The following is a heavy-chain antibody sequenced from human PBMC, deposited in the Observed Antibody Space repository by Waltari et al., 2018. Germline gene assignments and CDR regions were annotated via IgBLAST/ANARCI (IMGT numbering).Heavy chain of an antibody. CDR2: IKHSGST. V-gene: IGHV4-34*01. J-gene: IGHJ4*02. Sequence: QVQLQQWGAGLLTPSETLSLTCAVHGGSFSGYYWVWILQPPGKGLDWIGEIKHSGSTNYNPSRTSRVTISVDTSKNQFSLKLSSVTAADTAVYYCARGRMVRGVIRRGFSVDPDYWGQGTLVTVSS. D-gene: IGHD3-10*01. CDR3: ARGRMVRGVIRRGFSVDPDY. CDR1: GGSFSGYY.